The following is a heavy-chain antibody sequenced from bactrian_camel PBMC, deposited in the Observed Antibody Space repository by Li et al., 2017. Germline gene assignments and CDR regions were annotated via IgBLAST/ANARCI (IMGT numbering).Heavy chain of an antibody. CDR3: ATDMDRDYLAGSPCSDEYPYNY. CDR1: GFAFDDSD. V-gene: IGHV3S55*01. CDR2: ISSDGST. Sequence: HVQLVESGGGSVQAGGSLRLSCTASGFAFDDSDMGWYRQAPGNECELVSTISSDGSTYYRDSVKGRFTISKIVANNTLYLQMDSLKPEDTAMYFCATDMDRDYLAGSPCSDEYPYNYYGQGTQVTVS. D-gene: IGHD4*01. J-gene: IGHJ4*01.